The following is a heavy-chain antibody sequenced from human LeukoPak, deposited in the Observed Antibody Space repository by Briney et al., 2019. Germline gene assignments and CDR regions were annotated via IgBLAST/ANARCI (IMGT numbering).Heavy chain of an antibody. CDR1: GGSISSSNW. CDR3: ARVPVFWSGYFYYYYMDV. Sequence: RASETLSLTCAVSGGSISSSNWWSWVRQPPGKGLEWIGEIYHSGSTNYNPSLKSRVTISVDKSKNQFSLKLSSVTAADTAVYYCARVPVFWSGYFYYYYMDVWGKGTTVTVSS. J-gene: IGHJ6*03. V-gene: IGHV4-4*02. D-gene: IGHD3-3*01. CDR2: IYHSGST.